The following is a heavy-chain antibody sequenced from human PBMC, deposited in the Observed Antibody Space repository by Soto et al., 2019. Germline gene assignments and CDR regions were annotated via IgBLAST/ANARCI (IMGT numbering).Heavy chain of an antibody. D-gene: IGHD4-17*01. Sequence: ASVKVSCKASGYTFTSYGISWVRQSPGQGLEWMGWISAYNGNTNYAQKLQGRVTMTTDTSTSTAYMELRSLRSDDTAVYYCARGGKSSKYGDRTNFDYWGQGTLVTVSS. CDR3: ARGGKSSKYGDRTNFDY. J-gene: IGHJ4*02. V-gene: IGHV1-18*01. CDR2: ISAYNGNT. CDR1: GYTFTSYG.